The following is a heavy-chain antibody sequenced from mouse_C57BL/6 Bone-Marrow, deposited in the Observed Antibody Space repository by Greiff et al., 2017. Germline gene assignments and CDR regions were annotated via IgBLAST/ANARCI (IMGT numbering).Heavy chain of an antibody. CDR1: GYTFTSYW. D-gene: IGHD1-1*01. Sequence: QVQLQQPGAELVKPGASVKVSCKASGYTFTSYWMHWVKQSPGQGLEWIGRIHPSDSDTNYNQKFKGKATLTVDKSSSTAYMQLSRLTSEDSAVFDCAIPPQFVATVVATDFDVWGTGTTVTVSS. CDR2: IHPSDSDT. J-gene: IGHJ1*03. V-gene: IGHV1-74*01. CDR3: AIPPQFVATVVATDFDV.